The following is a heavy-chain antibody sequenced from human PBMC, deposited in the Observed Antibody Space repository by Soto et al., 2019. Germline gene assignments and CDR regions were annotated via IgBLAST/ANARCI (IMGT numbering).Heavy chain of an antibody. D-gene: IGHD3-22*01. V-gene: IGHV4-34*01. CDR1: GGSFSGYY. Sequence: QVQLQQWGAGLLKPSETLSLTCAVYGGSFSGYYWSWIRQPPGKGLEWIGEINHSGSTNYNPSLKSRVTISVDTSKNQFSLKLSSVTAAETAVYYCARDAHYDSSGYYYASFYYYGMDVWGQGTTVTVSS. CDR2: INHSGST. CDR3: ARDAHYDSSGYYYASFYYYGMDV. J-gene: IGHJ6*02.